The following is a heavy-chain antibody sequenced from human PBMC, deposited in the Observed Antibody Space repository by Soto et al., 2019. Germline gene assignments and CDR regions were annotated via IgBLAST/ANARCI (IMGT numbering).Heavy chain of an antibody. V-gene: IGHV3-30*18. D-gene: IGHD3-22*01. CDR1: GFTFSSYG. CDR3: AKDIGYYYDSTGPDY. J-gene: IGHJ4*02. Sequence: QVQLVESGGGVVQPGRSLRLSCAASGFTFSSYGMHWVRQAPGKGLEWVAVISYDGSNKYYADSVKGRFTISRDNSKNTLYLQMHSLRAEDTAVYYCAKDIGYYYDSTGPDYWGQGTLVTVSS. CDR2: ISYDGSNK.